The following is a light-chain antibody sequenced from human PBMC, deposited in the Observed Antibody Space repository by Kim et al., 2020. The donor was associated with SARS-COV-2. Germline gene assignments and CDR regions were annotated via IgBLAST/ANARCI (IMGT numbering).Light chain of an antibody. J-gene: IGKJ2*01. CDR1: QRISRY. V-gene: IGKV1-39*01. CDR2: GDS. CDR3: QQSFSLPYT. Sequence: DIQMTQSPSSLSASLGHRVTITCRASQRISRYLNWYQQKPGKAPELLIYGDSSLRSGVPSRFSGSGSDTDFSLTINRLQPEDFATYFCQQSFSLPYTFGQGTKLEI.